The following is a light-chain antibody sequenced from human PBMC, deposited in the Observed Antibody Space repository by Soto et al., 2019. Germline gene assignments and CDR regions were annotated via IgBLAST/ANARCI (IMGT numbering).Light chain of an antibody. Sequence: QSVLTQPASVSGSPGQSITISCTGTSSDIGGYNYVSWYQQHPGKAPKLIIYAVTNRPSGVSNRFSGSKSGNTASLTISGLQAEDEADYYCSSYTSSSTYVVFGGGTKLTVL. V-gene: IGLV2-14*01. CDR1: SSDIGGYNY. CDR2: AVT. J-gene: IGLJ2*01. CDR3: SSYTSSSTYVV.